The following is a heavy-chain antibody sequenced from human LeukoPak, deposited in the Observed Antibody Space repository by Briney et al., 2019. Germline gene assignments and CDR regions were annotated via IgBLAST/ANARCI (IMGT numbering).Heavy chain of an antibody. CDR3: ARGGYYGSGNDFRFDP. V-gene: IGHV4-59*01. CDR2: IHYTGST. J-gene: IGHJ5*02. D-gene: IGHD3-10*01. Sequence: SETLSLTCTGSGGSISSYYWSWIRQSPGKGLECIEYIHYTGSTNYNPSLKSRVTISVETSKNQFSLKLKSVTAADTAVYYCARGGYYGSGNDFRFDPWGQGTLVTVSS. CDR1: GGSISSYY.